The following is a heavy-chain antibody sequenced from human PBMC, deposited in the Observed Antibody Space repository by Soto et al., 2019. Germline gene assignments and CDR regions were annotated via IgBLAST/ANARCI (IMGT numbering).Heavy chain of an antibody. Sequence: SETLSLTCTVSGGSISCGDYYWSWIRQPPGKGLEWIGYIYYSGSTYYNSSLKSRVTISVDTSKNQFSLKLSSVTAADTAVYYCARDLDSSGWSFDYWGQGTLVTVSS. CDR2: IYYSGST. D-gene: IGHD6-19*01. V-gene: IGHV4-30-4*01. CDR1: GGSISCGDYY. CDR3: ARDLDSSGWSFDY. J-gene: IGHJ4*02.